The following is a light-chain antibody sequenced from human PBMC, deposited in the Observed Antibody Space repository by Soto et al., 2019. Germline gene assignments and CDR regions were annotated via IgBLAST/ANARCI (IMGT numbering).Light chain of an antibody. CDR2: EVS. J-gene: IGLJ1*01. CDR1: SXDVGGYNY. Sequence: QSALTQPASVSGSPGQSITISCTGTSXDVGGYNYVSWYQQHPGKAPKLMIYEVSNRPSGVSNRFSGSKSGNTASLTISGLQAEDEADYYCSSYTSSSTLDVFGTGTKVTVL. V-gene: IGLV2-14*01. CDR3: SSYTSSSTLDV.